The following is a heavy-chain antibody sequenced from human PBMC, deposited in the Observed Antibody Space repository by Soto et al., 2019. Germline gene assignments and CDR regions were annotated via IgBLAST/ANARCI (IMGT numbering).Heavy chain of an antibody. CDR1: GYTFTSYG. CDR2: ISAHNGNT. D-gene: IGHD3-10*01. J-gene: IGHJ3*02. CDR3: ASGNYGPGPEGAFDI. V-gene: IGHV1-18*01. Sequence: ASVKVSCKASGYTFTSYGISWVRQAPGQGLEWMGWISAHNGNTNYAQKLQGRVTMTTDTSTSTAYMELRSLRSDDTAVYYCASGNYGPGPEGAFDIWGQGTMVTVSS.